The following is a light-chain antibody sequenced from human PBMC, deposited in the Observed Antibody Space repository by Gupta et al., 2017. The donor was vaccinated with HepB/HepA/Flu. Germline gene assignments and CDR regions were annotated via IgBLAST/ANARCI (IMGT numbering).Light chain of an antibody. V-gene: IGLV3-19*01. Sequence: SSELTPDPAVSVALGQTVRITCQGDSLRSYYASWYQQKPGQAPSLVIYGKNNRPSWSPDRFSGSSSGNTAALTITGAQAEEEADYYCNSRDSSGNHLRVFGTGTKVTVL. CDR2: GKN. J-gene: IGLJ1*01. CDR1: SLRSYY. CDR3: NSRDSSGNHLRV.